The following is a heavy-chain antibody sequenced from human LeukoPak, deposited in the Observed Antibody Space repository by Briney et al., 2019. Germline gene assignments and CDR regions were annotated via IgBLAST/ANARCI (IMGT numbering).Heavy chain of an antibody. Sequence: SVKVSCKASGGTFSSYAIGWVRQAPGQGLEWMGRIIPIFGTANYAQKFQGRVTITTDESTSTAYMELSSLRSEDTAVYYCARNSAITGLFDYWGQGTLVTVSS. CDR2: IIPIFGTA. CDR3: ARNSAITGLFDY. CDR1: GGTFSSYA. V-gene: IGHV1-69*05. D-gene: IGHD5-24*01. J-gene: IGHJ4*02.